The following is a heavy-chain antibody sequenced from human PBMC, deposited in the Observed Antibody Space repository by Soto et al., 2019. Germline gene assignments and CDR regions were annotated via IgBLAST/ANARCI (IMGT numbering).Heavy chain of an antibody. CDR3: ASRHSSPYFDY. Sequence: QVQLQESGPGLVKPSPTLSLTCTVSGGSISSGDYYWSWILQPPGKGLEWIGSIYYSGSTYYNPSLKSRVTISVDTSKNQFSLKLNSVTAADTAVYYCASRHSSPYFDYWGQGTLVTVSS. D-gene: IGHD6-13*01. J-gene: IGHJ4*02. CDR2: IYYSGST. V-gene: IGHV4-30-4*01. CDR1: GGSISSGDYY.